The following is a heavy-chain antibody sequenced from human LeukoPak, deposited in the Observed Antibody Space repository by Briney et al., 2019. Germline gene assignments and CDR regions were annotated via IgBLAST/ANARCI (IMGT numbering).Heavy chain of an antibody. CDR3: ARVGDGYNYFRRIRAFDI. CDR2: INHSGST. V-gene: IGHV4-34*01. J-gene: IGHJ3*02. CDR1: GGSFSGYY. D-gene: IGHD5-24*01. Sequence: SETLSLTCAVYGGSFSGYYWSWIRQPPGKGLEWIGEINHSGSTNYNPSLKSRVTISVDTSKNQFSLKLSSVTAADTAVYYCARVGDGYNYFRRIRAFDIWGQGTMVTVSS.